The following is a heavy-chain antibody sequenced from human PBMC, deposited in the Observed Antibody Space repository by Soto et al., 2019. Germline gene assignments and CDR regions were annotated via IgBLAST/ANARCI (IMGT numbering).Heavy chain of an antibody. CDR1: GFTFSSYG. Sequence: PGGSLRLSCAASGFTFSSYGMHWVRQAPGKGLEWVAVISYDGSNKYYADSVKGRFTISRDNSKNTLYLQMNSLRAEDTAVYYCAKDRIYDSPYYYYGMDVWGQGTTVTVSS. V-gene: IGHV3-30*18. CDR2: ISYDGSNK. D-gene: IGHD3-22*01. J-gene: IGHJ6*02. CDR3: AKDRIYDSPYYYYGMDV.